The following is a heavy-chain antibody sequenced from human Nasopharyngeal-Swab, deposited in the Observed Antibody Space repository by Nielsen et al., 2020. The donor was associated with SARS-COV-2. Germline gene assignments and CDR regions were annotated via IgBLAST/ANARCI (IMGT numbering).Heavy chain of an antibody. CDR2: IGDKDHNYAT. V-gene: IGHV3-73*01. CDR1: GYTFISFG. CDR3: TTDFYFDY. J-gene: IGHJ4*02. Sequence: KVSCKASGYTFISFGINWVRQASGKGLEWVGRIGDKDHNYATTYGASVQGRFTISRDDSKNTAFLQMDSLKTEDTALYYCTTDFYFDYWGQGTLVTVSS.